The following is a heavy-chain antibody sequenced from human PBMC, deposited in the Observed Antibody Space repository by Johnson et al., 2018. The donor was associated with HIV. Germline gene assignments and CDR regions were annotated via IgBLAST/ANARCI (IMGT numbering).Heavy chain of an antibody. V-gene: IGHV3-53*01. Sequence: VQLVESGGGLIQPGGSLRLSCAASGFTVSSNYMSWVRQAPGKGLEWVSVIYSGGSTYTADSVKGRFTISRDNAKNATYLQRNSLRAEDTAGYYCARGRDSTGDGGAFDIWGQGTMVTVSS. D-gene: IGHD7-27*01. CDR1: GFTVSSNY. CDR3: ARGRDSTGDGGAFDI. J-gene: IGHJ3*02. CDR2: IYSGGST.